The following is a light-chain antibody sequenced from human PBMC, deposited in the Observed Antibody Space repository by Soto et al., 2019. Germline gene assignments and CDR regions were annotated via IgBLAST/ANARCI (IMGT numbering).Light chain of an antibody. CDR1: QAVSSSS. V-gene: IGKV3-20*01. J-gene: IGKJ2*01. CDR3: QQYGTSPGT. CDR2: GAS. Sequence: EIVLTQSPGTLSLSPGERATLSCRASQAVSSSSLAWYQQKPGQGPRLLIYGASSRATGIPDRFSGSGSGTDFTLTISRLAPEDFAVYFCQQYGTSPGTFGQGTKLEIK.